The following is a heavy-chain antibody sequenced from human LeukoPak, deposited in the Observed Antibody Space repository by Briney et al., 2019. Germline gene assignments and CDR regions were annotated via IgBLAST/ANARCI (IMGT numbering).Heavy chain of an antibody. CDR3: WSLVPAATGHYYYGMDV. Sequence: ASVKVSCKASGYTFTSYYMHWVRQAPGQGLEWMGIINPSGGSTSYAQKFQGRVTMTRDTSTSTVYMELSSLRSEDTAVYYCWSLVPAATGHYYYGMDVWGQGTTVTVSS. V-gene: IGHV1-46*01. D-gene: IGHD2-2*01. CDR2: INPSGGST. J-gene: IGHJ6*02. CDR1: GYTFTSYY.